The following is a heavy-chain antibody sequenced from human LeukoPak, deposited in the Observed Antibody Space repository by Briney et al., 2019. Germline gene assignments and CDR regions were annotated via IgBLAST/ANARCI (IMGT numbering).Heavy chain of an antibody. J-gene: IGHJ4*02. CDR1: GYSFTSYG. CDR2: ISAYNGKT. V-gene: IGHV1-18*04. D-gene: IGHD4-17*01. CDR3: ARDSGGSGDSGFFDY. Sequence: ASVKVSCKASGYSFTSYGFSWVRQAPGQGLDWMGWISAYNGKTNYARNLQGRVTMTRDTSTSTAHMELRSLRSDDTAVYYCARDSGGSGDSGFFDYWGQGTLVTVSS.